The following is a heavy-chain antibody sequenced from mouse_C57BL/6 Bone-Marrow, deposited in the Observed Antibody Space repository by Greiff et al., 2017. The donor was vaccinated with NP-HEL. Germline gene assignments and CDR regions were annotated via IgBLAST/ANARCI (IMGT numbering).Heavy chain of an antibody. D-gene: IGHD2-3*01. V-gene: IGHV1-76*01. Sequence: QVQLQQSGAELVRPGASVKLSCKASGYTFTDYYINWVKQRPGQGLEWIARIYPGSGNTYYNEKFKGKATLTAEKSSSTAYMQLSSLTSEDSAVYFCARGMVKADYFDYWGQGTTLTVSS. CDR1: GYTFTDYY. CDR2: IYPGSGNT. CDR3: ARGMVKADYFDY. J-gene: IGHJ2*01.